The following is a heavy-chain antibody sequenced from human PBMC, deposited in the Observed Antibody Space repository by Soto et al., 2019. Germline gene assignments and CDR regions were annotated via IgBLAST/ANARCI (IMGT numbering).Heavy chain of an antibody. CDR2: ISGSGGST. D-gene: IGHD6-13*01. J-gene: IGHJ4*02. CDR3: AKVMSAGIAPSY. CDR1: GFTFSSYA. V-gene: IGHV3-23*01. Sequence: EVQLLESGGGLVQPGGSLRLSCAASGFTFSSYAMSWVRQAPGKGLEWVSAISGSGGSTYYADSVKGRFTISRDNSNNTLYLRMNSRRAEDTAVYYCAKVMSAGIAPSYWGQGTLVTVFS.